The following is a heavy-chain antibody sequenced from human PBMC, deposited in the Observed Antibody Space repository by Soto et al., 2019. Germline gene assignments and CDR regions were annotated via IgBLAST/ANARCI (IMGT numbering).Heavy chain of an antibody. V-gene: IGHV5-10-1*01. Sequence: PGESLKISCKGSGYSFAGDWITGVRQKPGKGLEWLGRIDPSDSQTYYSPSFRGHVTISVTKSITTVFLQWSSLRASDTAMYYCARQVYDSDTGPNFQYYFDSWGQGTPVTVSS. D-gene: IGHD3-22*01. J-gene: IGHJ4*02. CDR3: ARQVYDSDTGPNFQYYFDS. CDR2: IDPSDSQT. CDR1: GYSFAGDW.